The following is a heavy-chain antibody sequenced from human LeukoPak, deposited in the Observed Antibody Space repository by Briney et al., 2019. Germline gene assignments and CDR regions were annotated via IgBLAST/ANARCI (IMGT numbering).Heavy chain of an antibody. D-gene: IGHD2-2*01. V-gene: IGHV1-69*05. J-gene: IGHJ5*02. Sequence: GASVKVSCKASGGTFSSYAISWVRQAPGQGLEWMGGIIPIFGTANYAQKLQGRVTITTEEWTRTASMELSRMRYEDTAVYSCERLLWSSTSCYGDGWFATWGQGTLVTVSS. CDR1: GGTFSSYA. CDR3: ERLLWSSTSCYGDGWFAT. CDR2: IIPIFGTA.